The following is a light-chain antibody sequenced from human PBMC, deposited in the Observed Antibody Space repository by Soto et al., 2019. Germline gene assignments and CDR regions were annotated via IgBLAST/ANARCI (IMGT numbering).Light chain of an antibody. CDR3: GTWDSSLSASV. V-gene: IGLV1-51*01. Sequence: QSVLTQPPSVSAAPGQKVTISCSGSSSNIGNNYVSWYQQLPGTAPKLLIYDNNKRPSGIPDRFSGSKSGTSATLGITGLQTRDEADYYCGTWDSSLSASVFGGVTQLTVL. CDR2: DNN. CDR1: SSNIGNNY. J-gene: IGLJ7*01.